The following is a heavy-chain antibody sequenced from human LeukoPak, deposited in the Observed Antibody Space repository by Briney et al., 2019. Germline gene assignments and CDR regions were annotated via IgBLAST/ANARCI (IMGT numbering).Heavy chain of an antibody. Sequence: GRSLRVSCAASGFTVSSNYMSWVRQAPGKGLEWVSVIYSGGSTYYADSVKGRFTISRDNSKNTLYLQMNSLRAEDTAVYYCARDVLPYCSGGSCTIDYWGQGTLVTVSS. J-gene: IGHJ4*02. CDR1: GFTVSSNY. V-gene: IGHV3-66*01. CDR3: ARDVLPYCSGGSCTIDY. CDR2: IYSGGST. D-gene: IGHD2-15*01.